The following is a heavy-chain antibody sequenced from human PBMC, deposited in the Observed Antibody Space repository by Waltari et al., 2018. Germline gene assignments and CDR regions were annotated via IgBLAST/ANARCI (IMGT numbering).Heavy chain of an antibody. CDR2: IIPIVGTA. CDR3: ARTTLNTMVRGVMNYYYMDV. CDR1: GGTFSSYA. V-gene: IGHV1-69*12. D-gene: IGHD3-10*01. Sequence: QVQLVQSGAEVKKPGSSVKVSCKASGGTFSSYAISWVRQAPGQGLEWMGGIIPIVGTANYEQKFQGRVTITADESTSTAYMELSSLRSEDTAVYYCARTTLNTMVRGVMNYYYMDVWGKGTTVTVSS. J-gene: IGHJ6*03.